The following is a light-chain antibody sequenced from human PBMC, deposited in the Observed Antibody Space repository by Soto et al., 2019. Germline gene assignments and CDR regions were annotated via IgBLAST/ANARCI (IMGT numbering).Light chain of an antibody. CDR3: QQYNSYWT. J-gene: IGKJ1*01. Sequence: EIVLTQSPGTLSLSPGERATLSCRASQSFNSIYLAWYQQKPGQAPRLLIYGASSRATGIPSRFSGRGSGTEFTLTISSLQPDDFATYYCQQYNSYWTFGQGTKVDIK. CDR2: GAS. CDR1: QSFNSIY. V-gene: IGKV3-20*01.